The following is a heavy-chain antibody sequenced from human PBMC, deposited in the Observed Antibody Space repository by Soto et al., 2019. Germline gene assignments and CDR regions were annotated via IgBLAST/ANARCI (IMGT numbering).Heavy chain of an antibody. Sequence: QITLKESGPPLVKPTQTLTLTCTFSGFSLSTSGVGVGWIRQPPGKALEWLALIYWDDDKRYSPSLKSRLTIAKETCNNQVVLKMTDMYPVDTATYYCAHVLYGDFRLGYWGQGTLVTVSS. CDR2: IYWDDDK. V-gene: IGHV2-5*02. J-gene: IGHJ4*02. CDR3: AHVLYGDFRLGY. D-gene: IGHD4-17*01. CDR1: GFSLSTSGVG.